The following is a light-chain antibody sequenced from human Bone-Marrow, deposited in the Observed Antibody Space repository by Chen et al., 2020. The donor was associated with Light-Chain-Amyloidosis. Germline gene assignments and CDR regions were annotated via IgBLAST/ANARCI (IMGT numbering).Light chain of an antibody. CDR1: QTISSNY. CDR3: QQYVTSPLT. J-gene: IGKJ4*01. Sequence: EIVLTQSPGTLSLSPGEGANLSCRASQTISSNYLTWYQQNFGKAPRLLIYGSSSRATGIPARFTGSGSGTDFSLTINRLVPEDFAMYYCQQYVTSPLTFGGGTKVEIK. CDR2: GSS. V-gene: IGKV3-20*01.